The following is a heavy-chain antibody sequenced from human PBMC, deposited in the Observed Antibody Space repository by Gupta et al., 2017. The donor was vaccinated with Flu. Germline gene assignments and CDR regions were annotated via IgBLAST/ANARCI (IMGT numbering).Heavy chain of an antibody. V-gene: IGHV3-74*01. Sequence: EVQLVESGGGLVQPGGSLRLSCAASGFTFSSSWMHWVRQAPGKGLVWVSRINSDGSSTSYADSVKGRFTISRDNAKNTLYLQMNSLRAEETAVYYCVVTPNYYYGMDVWGQGTTVTVSS. CDR2: INSDGSST. D-gene: IGHD5-18*01. J-gene: IGHJ6*02. CDR1: GFTFSSSW. CDR3: VVTPNYYYGMDV.